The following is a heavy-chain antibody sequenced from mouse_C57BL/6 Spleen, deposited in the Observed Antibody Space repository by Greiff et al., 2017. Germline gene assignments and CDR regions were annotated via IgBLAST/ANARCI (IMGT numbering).Heavy chain of an antibody. Sequence: VHLVESGAELVKPGASVKISCKASGYAFSSYWMNWVKQRPGKGLEWIGQIYPGDGDTNYNGKFKGKATLTADKSSSTAYMQLSSLTSEDSAVYFCARTHYYGSSGFAYWGQGTLVTVSA. CDR3: ARTHYYGSSGFAY. D-gene: IGHD1-1*01. V-gene: IGHV1-80*01. CDR2: IYPGDGDT. J-gene: IGHJ3*01. CDR1: GYAFSSYW.